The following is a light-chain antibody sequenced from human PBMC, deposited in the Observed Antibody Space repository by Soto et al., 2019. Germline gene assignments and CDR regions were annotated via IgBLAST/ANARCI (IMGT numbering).Light chain of an antibody. CDR1: QSVSSRY. J-gene: IGKJ1*01. Sequence: EIVLTQSPGTLSLSPGERATLSCRASQSVSSRYVAWYKQKPGQAPRLLIYGTSTRATGIPDRFSGSGSGTDFTLTISRLEPEDFAVYYCQQYGSSPRTFGRGTKVEIK. CDR3: QQYGSSPRT. CDR2: GTS. V-gene: IGKV3-20*01.